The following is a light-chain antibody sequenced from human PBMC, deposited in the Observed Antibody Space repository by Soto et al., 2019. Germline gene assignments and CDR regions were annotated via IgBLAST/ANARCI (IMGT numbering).Light chain of an antibody. CDR1: NSDVGSSNS. J-gene: IGLJ1*01. CDR3: SSYTNNSPNCV. Sequence: SVLTRPASGSGSPGRWISIYYTGTNSDVGSSNSVSWYQHHPGKAPKLIIYDVNSRPSGVSNRFSGSKSGNTASLTISGLQVEDEADYYCSSYTNNSPNCVFGTGTKVTVL. V-gene: IGLV2-14*03. CDR2: DVN.